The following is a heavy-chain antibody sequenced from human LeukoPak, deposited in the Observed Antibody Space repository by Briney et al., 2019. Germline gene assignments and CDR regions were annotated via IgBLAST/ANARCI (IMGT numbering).Heavy chain of an antibody. Sequence: GRSLRLSCATSGFTFTSYGMHWVRQAPGKGLEWVAVIWYDGSKTYYADAVKGRFTISRDNSKNTLYVQMNSLRAEDTAVYYCAREFVRSSRFGDYYHGMDVWGQGTTVTVSS. CDR1: GFTFTSYG. CDR3: AREFVRSSRFGDYYHGMDV. D-gene: IGHD3-10*01. J-gene: IGHJ6*02. V-gene: IGHV3-33*01. CDR2: IWYDGSKT.